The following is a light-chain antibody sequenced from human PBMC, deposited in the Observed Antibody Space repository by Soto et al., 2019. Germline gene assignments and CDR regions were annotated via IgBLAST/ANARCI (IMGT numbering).Light chain of an antibody. CDR3: CSYVSSKTYV. CDR2: EVS. J-gene: IGLJ1*01. CDR1: RTDVGGYNF. Sequence: QSALTQPASVSGSPGQSITISCTGTRTDVGGYNFVSWYQQHPGKAPKLIIYEVSNRPSGVSNRFSGSKSDNTASLTISGXQAEDEADYYCCSYVSSKTYVFGTGTKLTVL. V-gene: IGLV2-14*01.